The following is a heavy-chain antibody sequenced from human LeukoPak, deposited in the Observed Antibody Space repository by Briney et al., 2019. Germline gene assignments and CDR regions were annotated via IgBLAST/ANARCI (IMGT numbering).Heavy chain of an antibody. CDR3: ARSYYYDSSGSFGT. J-gene: IGHJ3*02. CDR2: INPNSGGT. Sequence: ASVKVSCKASGYTFTGYYMHWVRQAPGQGLEWMGWINPNSGGTNYAQKFQGRVTMTRDTSISTAYMELSRLRSDDTAVYYCARSYYYDSSGSFGTWGQGTMVTVSS. V-gene: IGHV1-2*02. CDR1: GYTFTGYY. D-gene: IGHD3-22*01.